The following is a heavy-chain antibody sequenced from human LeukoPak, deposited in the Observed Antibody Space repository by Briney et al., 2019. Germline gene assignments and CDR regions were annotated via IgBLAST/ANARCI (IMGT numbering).Heavy chain of an antibody. CDR1: GFTFSRYW. CDR2: TNTDGSST. CDR3: ARTPYTSSWYGWFDP. V-gene: IGHV3-74*01. J-gene: IGHJ5*02. Sequence: PGGSLRISCAASGFTFSRYWMHWVRQAPGKGLVWVSHTNTDGSSTNYADSVKGRFTISRDNAKNTLYLQMNSLRAEDTAVYYCARTPYTSSWYGWFDPWGQGTLVTVSS. D-gene: IGHD6-13*01.